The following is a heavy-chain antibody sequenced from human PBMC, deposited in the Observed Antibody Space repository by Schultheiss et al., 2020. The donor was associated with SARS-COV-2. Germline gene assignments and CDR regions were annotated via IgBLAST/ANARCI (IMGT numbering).Heavy chain of an antibody. CDR1: GGSFSGYY. V-gene: IGHV4-34*01. D-gene: IGHD6-13*01. CDR2: INHSGST. Sequence: SETLSLTCAVYGGSFSGYYWSWIRQPPGKGLEWIGEINHSGSTNYNPSLKSRVTISVDTSKKQFSLKLSSVTAADTAVYYCAREAAAAAGGWFDPWGQGTLVTVSS. J-gene: IGHJ5*02. CDR3: AREAAAAAGGWFDP.